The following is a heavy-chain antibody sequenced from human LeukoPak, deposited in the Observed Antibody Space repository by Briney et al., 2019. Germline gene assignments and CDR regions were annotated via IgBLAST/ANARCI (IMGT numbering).Heavy chain of an antibody. CDR3: ARGRYGLLSGYDY. D-gene: IGHD3-22*01. CDR1: GYTFTGYY. J-gene: IGHJ4*02. V-gene: IGHV1-2*02. Sequence: ASVKVSCKASGYTFTGYYMRWVRQAPGQGLEWMGWINPNSGDTNYAQKVQGRVTMTRDTSISTAYMELSSLTSDDAAVYYCARGRYGLLSGYDYWGQGAMVTVSS. CDR2: INPNSGDT.